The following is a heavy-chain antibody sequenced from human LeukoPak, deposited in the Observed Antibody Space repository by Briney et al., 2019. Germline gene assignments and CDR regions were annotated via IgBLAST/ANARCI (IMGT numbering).Heavy chain of an antibody. D-gene: IGHD3-3*01. V-gene: IGHV4-4*07. CDR2: IYTSGST. Sequence: SETLSLTCTVSGGSISSYYWSWIRQPAGKGLEWIGRIYTSGSTNYNPSLKSRVTMSVDTSKNQFSLKLGSVTAADTAVYYCASSLRPPHYDFWSGYWYWFDPWGQGTLVTVSS. J-gene: IGHJ5*02. CDR1: GGSISSYY. CDR3: ASSLRPPHYDFWSGYWYWFDP.